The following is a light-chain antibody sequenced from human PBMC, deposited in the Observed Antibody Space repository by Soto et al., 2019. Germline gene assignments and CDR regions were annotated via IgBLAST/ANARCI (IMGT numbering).Light chain of an antibody. CDR1: SSNIGSNA. J-gene: IGLJ3*02. CDR3: AAWEDSLNGRV. V-gene: IGLV1-44*01. CDR2: SHN. Sequence: QTVVTQPPSASGTPGQRVTISCSGSSSNIGSNAVNWYQQVPGTAPKLLIYSHNHRPSGVPDRFSGSRSGTSASLAISGLQSEDEADYYCAAWEDSLNGRVFGGGTKLTVL.